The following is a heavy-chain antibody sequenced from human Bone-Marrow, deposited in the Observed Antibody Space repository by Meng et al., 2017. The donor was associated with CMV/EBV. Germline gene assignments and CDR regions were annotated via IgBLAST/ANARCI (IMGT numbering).Heavy chain of an antibody. CDR2: IYYSGST. Sequence: SETLSLTCTVSGGSISSSSYYWGWIRQPPGKGLEWIGSIYYSGSTYYNPSLKSRVTISVDTSKNQFSLKLSSVTAADTAVYYCARDRCSSTSCYNYYYYGMDVWGQGTTVTVSS. CDR1: GGSISSSSYY. V-gene: IGHV4-39*07. CDR3: ARDRCSSTSCYNYYYYGMDV. J-gene: IGHJ6*02. D-gene: IGHD2-2*02.